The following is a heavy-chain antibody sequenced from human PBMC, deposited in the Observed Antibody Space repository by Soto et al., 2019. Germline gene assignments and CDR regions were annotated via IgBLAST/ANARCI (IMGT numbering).Heavy chain of an antibody. J-gene: IGHJ6*02. V-gene: IGHV4-30-4*08. D-gene: IGHD2-21*02. CDR1: GGSIISGDYY. CDR2: IYYSGDT. CDR3: AREGALPFGGNSDYYSTVDV. Sequence: PSETLSLTCTVSGGSIISGDYYWSWIRQPPGKGLEWIGYIYYSGDTSYNPSLKSRVTISIDTSKNEFSLKLSSVTAAATAFYYCAREGALPFGGNSDYYSTVDVWGQGTTVTVSS.